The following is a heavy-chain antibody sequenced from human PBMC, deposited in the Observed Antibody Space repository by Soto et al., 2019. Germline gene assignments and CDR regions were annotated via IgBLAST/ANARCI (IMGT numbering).Heavy chain of an antibody. J-gene: IGHJ5*02. CDR1: GGSVSSGSYY. CDR2: IYYSGST. D-gene: IGHD3-10*01. CDR3: AAAQGSGSYYNWFDP. Sequence: SETLSLTCTVSGGSVSSGSYYWRWIRQPPGKGLEWIGYIYYSGSTNYNPSLKSRVTISVDTSKNQFSLKLSSVTAADTAVYYCAAAQGSGSYYNWFDPWGQGTLVTVSS. V-gene: IGHV4-61*01.